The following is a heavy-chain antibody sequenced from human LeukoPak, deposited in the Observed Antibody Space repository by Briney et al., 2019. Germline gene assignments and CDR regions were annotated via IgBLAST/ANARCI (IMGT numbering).Heavy chain of an antibody. J-gene: IGHJ4*02. CDR1: GGSIGSGDYY. D-gene: IGHD6-19*01. V-gene: IGHV4-30-4*01. CDR2: IYYSGST. CDR3: ARGAPYSSGWLAGY. Sequence: NPSQTLSLTCTVSGGSIGSGDYYWSWIRQSPGKGLEWIGYIYYSGSTYYNPSLKSRVPLSIDTSKNHFSLKLSSVTAADTAVYYCARGAPYSSGWLAGYWGQGTLATVSS.